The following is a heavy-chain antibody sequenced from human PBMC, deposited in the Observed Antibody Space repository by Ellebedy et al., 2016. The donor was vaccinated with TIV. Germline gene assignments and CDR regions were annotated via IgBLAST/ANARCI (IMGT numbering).Heavy chain of an antibody. CDR2: IKYDGSET. V-gene: IGHV3-7*01. CDR3: ARDQGWAYPGSTRFDY. D-gene: IGHD3-10*01. J-gene: IGHJ4*03. CDR1: GFTFSSYW. Sequence: PGGSLRLSCVASGFTFSSYWMSWVRQAPGKGLEWVANIKYDGSETYYMDSVKGRFTIFRDNAKKSLYLQMDSLRAEDTAVYYCARDQGWAYPGSTRFDYWGQGTLVTVSS.